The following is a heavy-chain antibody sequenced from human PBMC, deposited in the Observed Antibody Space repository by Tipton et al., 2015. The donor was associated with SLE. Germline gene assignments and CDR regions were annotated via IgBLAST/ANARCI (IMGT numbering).Heavy chain of an antibody. D-gene: IGHD3-16*01. Sequence: QLVQSGGGLVQPGGSLRLSCAASGFTVSSNYMSWVRQAPGKGLEWVSVIYSGGSTYYADSVKGRFTISRDNSKNTLYLQMNSLRAEDTAVYYCARLMITFGGASLDIWGQGTMVTVSS. CDR1: GFTVSSNY. J-gene: IGHJ3*02. CDR2: IYSGGST. CDR3: ARLMITFGGASLDI. V-gene: IGHV3-53*04.